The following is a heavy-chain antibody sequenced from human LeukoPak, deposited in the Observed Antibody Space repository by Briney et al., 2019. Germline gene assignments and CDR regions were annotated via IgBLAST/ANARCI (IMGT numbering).Heavy chain of an antibody. CDR1: GFTFDDYA. CDR2: ISWNSGSI. D-gene: IGHD3-10*01. Sequence: GGSLRLSCAASGFTFDDYAMHWVRHAPGKGLEWVSGISWNSGSIGYADSVKGRFTISRDNAKNSLYLQMNSLRAEDTALYYCYGSGSYYTHNFDIWGQGTMVTVSS. V-gene: IGHV3-9*01. CDR3: YGSGSYYTHNFDI. J-gene: IGHJ3*02.